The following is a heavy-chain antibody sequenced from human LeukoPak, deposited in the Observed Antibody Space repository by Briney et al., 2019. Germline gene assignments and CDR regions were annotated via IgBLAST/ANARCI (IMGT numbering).Heavy chain of an antibody. CDR2: FYSGDTT. D-gene: IGHD4-17*01. V-gene: IGHV3-66*01. Sequence: GGSLRLSCAASGFTVSSTYMSWVRQAPGKGLEWVSVFYSGDTTYYANSVKGRFTISRDSSKNMLYLQMNSLRAEDTAVYYCANYETYFDYWGQGTLVTVSS. CDR3: ANYETYFDY. CDR1: GFTVSSTY. J-gene: IGHJ4*02.